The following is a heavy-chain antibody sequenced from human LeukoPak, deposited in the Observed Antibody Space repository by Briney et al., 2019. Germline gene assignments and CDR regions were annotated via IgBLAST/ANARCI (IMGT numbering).Heavy chain of an antibody. CDR1: AFIFSHYG. CDR2: IRYDGSNK. D-gene: IGHD6-25*01. J-gene: IGHJ4*02. Sequence: GRSLRLSCAASAFIFSHYGMHWVRQVPGKGLEWVAFIRYDGSNKYYADSVKGRFTISRDNSKNTLYLQMNSLRAEDTAVYYCAKDGPGYSSGWPDYWGQGTLVTVSS. V-gene: IGHV3-30*02. CDR3: AKDGPGYSSGWPDY.